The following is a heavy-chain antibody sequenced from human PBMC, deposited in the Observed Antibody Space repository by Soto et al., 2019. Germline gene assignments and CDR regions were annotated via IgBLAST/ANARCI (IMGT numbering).Heavy chain of an antibody. CDR2: LNSDGSNK. CDR3: AKDVRITIFGVVKPDYYYYGMDV. D-gene: IGHD3-3*01. J-gene: IGHJ6*02. V-gene: IGHV3-74*01. Sequence: GGSLRLSCAASGFTFSSYWMHWVRQVPGKGLVWVSRLNSDGSNKNYADSVKGRFTISRDNSKNTLYLQMNSLRAEDTAVYYCAKDVRITIFGVVKPDYYYYGMDVWGQGTTVTVSS. CDR1: GFTFSSYW.